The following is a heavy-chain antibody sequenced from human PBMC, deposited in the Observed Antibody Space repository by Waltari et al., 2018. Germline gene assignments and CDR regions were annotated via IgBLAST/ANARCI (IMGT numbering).Heavy chain of an antibody. CDR1: GGTFSSYA. V-gene: IGHV1-69*12. Sequence: QVQLVQSGAEVKKPGSSVKVSCKASGGTFSSYAISWVRQAPGQGLEWMGGIIPSFGTANYAQKFQGRVTITADESTSTAYMELSSLRSEDTAVYYCASRLLAAAGALYFDYWGQGTLVTVSS. CDR2: IIPSFGTA. J-gene: IGHJ4*02. CDR3: ASRLLAAAGALYFDY. D-gene: IGHD6-13*01.